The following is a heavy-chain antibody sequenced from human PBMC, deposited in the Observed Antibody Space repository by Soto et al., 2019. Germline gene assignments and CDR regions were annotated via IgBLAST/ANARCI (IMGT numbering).Heavy chain of an antibody. CDR3: AEDRGSSWGIGFYYYYGMDV. CDR1: GFTFSSYG. CDR2: ISYDGSNK. Sequence: GGSLRLSCAASGFTFSSYGMHWVRQAPGKGLEWVAVISYDGSNKYYADSVKGRFTISRDNSKNTLYLQMNSLRAEDTAVYYCAEDRGSSWGIGFYYYYGMDVWGQGTTVTVSS. V-gene: IGHV3-30*18. J-gene: IGHJ6*02. D-gene: IGHD6-13*01.